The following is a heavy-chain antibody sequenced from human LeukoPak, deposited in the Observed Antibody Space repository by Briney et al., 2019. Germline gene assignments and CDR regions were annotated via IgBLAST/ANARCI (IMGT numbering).Heavy chain of an antibody. CDR2: ISHSGGGT. Sequence: GGSLRLSCAASGFTFSNAWMSWVRQAPGKGLEWVSTISHSGGGTYYAESVKGRFTISRDNSKSTLYLQMNSLRADDTAVYYCARDSNGPAFWGQGTLVTVSS. CDR1: GFTFSNAW. J-gene: IGHJ4*02. D-gene: IGHD6-19*01. CDR3: ARDSNGPAF. V-gene: IGHV3-23*01.